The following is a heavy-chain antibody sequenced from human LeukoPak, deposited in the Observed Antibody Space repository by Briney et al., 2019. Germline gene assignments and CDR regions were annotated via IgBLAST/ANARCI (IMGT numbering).Heavy chain of an antibody. CDR2: IYYSGST. D-gene: IGHD5-24*01. V-gene: IGHV4-59*01. Sequence: SETLSLTCTVSGGSISSYYWSWIRQPPGKGLEWIGYIYYSGSTNFNPSLKSRVTISVDTSKNQFSLKLSSVTAADTAVYYCARVEMPTHTCFYYYMDVWGKGTTVTVSS. CDR3: ARVEMPTHTCFYYYMDV. J-gene: IGHJ6*03. CDR1: GGSISSYY.